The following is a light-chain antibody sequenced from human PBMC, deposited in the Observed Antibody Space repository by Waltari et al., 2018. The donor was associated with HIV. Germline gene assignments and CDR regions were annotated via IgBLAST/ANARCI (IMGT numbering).Light chain of an antibody. Sequence: QSVLTQRPSASGTPGQRVTISGSGRSSNIGSKYVYWYQQVPGTAPQHLILLNNQRPSGGPSRFSCSKSSTSTSLAISGLRSEDEADYYYSASYDSLRAFYVFGTGTKVTVL. CDR3: SASYDSLRAFYV. V-gene: IGLV1-47*01. CDR2: LNN. CDR1: SSNIGSKY. J-gene: IGLJ1*01.